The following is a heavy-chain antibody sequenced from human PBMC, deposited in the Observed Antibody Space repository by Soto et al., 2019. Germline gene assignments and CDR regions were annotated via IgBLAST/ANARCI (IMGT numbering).Heavy chain of an antibody. CDR3: ARNRKNTGITGTTQQKAYYYYYYMDV. J-gene: IGHJ6*03. Sequence: GGSLRLSCAASGFTVSSNYMSWVRQAPGKGLEWVSVIYSGGSTYYADSVKGRFTISRHNSKNTLYLQMNSLRAEDTAVYYCARNRKNTGITGTTQQKAYYYYYYMDVWGKGTTVTVSS. V-gene: IGHV3-53*04. CDR2: IYSGGST. D-gene: IGHD1-7*01. CDR1: GFTVSSNY.